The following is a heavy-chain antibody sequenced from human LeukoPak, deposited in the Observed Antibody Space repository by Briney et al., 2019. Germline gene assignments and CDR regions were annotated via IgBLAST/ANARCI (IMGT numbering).Heavy chain of an antibody. Sequence: GGSLRLSCAAPGFTFSSHDIHLGRQTTRKGLEWVSAIGTAGDTYYPGSVKGRFTISRDIAKNTLYLEMNSLRAEDTAVYYCARAQLGTPTDCWGQGTLVTVSS. J-gene: IGHJ4*02. D-gene: IGHD1-26*01. CDR2: IGTAGDT. V-gene: IGHV3-13*01. CDR3: ARAQLGTPTDC. CDR1: GFTFSSHD.